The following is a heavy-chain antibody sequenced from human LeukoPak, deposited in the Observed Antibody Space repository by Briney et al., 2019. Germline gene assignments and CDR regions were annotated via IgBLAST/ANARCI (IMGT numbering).Heavy chain of an antibody. CDR2: ISGRGNTI. CDR1: GFSFSDSE. J-gene: IGHJ4*02. V-gene: IGHV3-48*03. CDR3: ARDPPALEDFDY. Sequence: GGSLRLSCAASGFSFSDSEMNWVRQARGKGLEWVSYISGRGNTIKYADSVKGRFTISRDNGKNSLYLHMSSLRAEDTAVYYCARDPPALEDFDYWGQGTQVTVSS.